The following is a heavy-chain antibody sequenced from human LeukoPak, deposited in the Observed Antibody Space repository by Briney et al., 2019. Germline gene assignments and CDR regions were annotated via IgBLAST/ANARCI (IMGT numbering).Heavy chain of an antibody. CDR2: IYYSGST. J-gene: IGHJ5*02. CDR3: ARDERGSYLSHFDP. CDR1: GGSISSSSYY. Sequence: SETLSLTCTVSGGSISSSSYYWGWIRQPPGKGLEWIGSIYYSGSTYYNPSLKSRVTISVDTSKNQFSLKLSSVTAADTAVYHCARDERGSYLSHFDPWGQGTLVTVSS. V-gene: IGHV4-39*07. D-gene: IGHD1-26*01.